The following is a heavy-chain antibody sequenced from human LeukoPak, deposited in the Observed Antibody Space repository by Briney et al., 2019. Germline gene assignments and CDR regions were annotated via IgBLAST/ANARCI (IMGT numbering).Heavy chain of an antibody. CDR1: GGSISSYY. CDR2: IYYSGST. Sequence: SETLSLTCTVSGGSISSYYWSWIRQPPGKGLEWIGYIYYSGSTNYNPSLKSRVTISVDTSKNQFSLKLSSVTAADTAVYYCASQVEGSGYGGAFDYWGQGTLVTVSS. V-gene: IGHV4-59*08. CDR3: ASQVEGSGYGGAFDY. D-gene: IGHD3-22*01. J-gene: IGHJ4*02.